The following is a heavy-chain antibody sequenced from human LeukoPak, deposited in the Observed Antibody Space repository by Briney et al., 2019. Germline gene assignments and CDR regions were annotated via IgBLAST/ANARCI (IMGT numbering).Heavy chain of an antibody. J-gene: IGHJ4*02. V-gene: IGHV3-30*18. CDR1: GFTFSSYG. Sequence: PGGSLRLSCAASGFTFSSYGMHWVRQAPGKGLKWVAVISYDGSNKYYADSVKGRFTISRDNSKNTLYLQMNSLRAEDTAVYYCAKDRTGTTTSFDYWGQGTLVTVSS. CDR2: ISYDGSNK. CDR3: AKDRTGTTTSFDY. D-gene: IGHD1-14*01.